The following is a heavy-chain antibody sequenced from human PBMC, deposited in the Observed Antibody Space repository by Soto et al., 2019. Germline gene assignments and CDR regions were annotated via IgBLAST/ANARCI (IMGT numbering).Heavy chain of an antibody. J-gene: IGHJ4*02. CDR3: VSDKDDTVGFH. CDR2: IWYDGSNK. Sequence: QVQLVESGGGVVQPGRSLGLSCAASGFTFSSYGMHWVRQAPGKGLEWVAIIWYDGSNKYYADSVKGRFTISRDISKNALYMQMNSLRVEDTAVYYCVSDKDDTVGFHWGQGTLVTVSS. D-gene: IGHD4-17*01. CDR1: GFTFSSYG. V-gene: IGHV3-33*01.